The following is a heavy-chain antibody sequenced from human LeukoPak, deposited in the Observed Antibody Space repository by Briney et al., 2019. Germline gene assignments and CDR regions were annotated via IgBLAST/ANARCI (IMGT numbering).Heavy chain of an antibody. D-gene: IGHD6-19*01. CDR3: ARDQVAVAGMGFDY. CDR1: GGSISSYY. Sequence: KSSETLSLTCTVSGGSISSYYWSWIRQPPGKGLEWIGYIYYSGSTNCNPPLKSRVTISVDTSKNQFSLKLSSVTAADTAVYYCARDQVAVAGMGFDYWGQGTLVTVSS. V-gene: IGHV4-59*01. J-gene: IGHJ4*02. CDR2: IYYSGST.